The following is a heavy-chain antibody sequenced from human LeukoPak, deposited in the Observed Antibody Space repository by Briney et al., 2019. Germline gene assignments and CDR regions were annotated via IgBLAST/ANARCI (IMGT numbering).Heavy chain of an antibody. CDR1: GFTFSSFA. D-gene: IGHD3-10*01. CDR2: ISGDGGST. V-gene: IGHV3-64D*06. Sequence: GGSLRLSCSASGFTFSSFAMYWVRQAPGKGLEYVSGISGDGGSTYYADSVKGRFTISRDNSKNTLYLQMRSLRVEDTAVYYCVKDFRGIPIDYWGQGTLVTVSS. J-gene: IGHJ4*02. CDR3: VKDFRGIPIDY.